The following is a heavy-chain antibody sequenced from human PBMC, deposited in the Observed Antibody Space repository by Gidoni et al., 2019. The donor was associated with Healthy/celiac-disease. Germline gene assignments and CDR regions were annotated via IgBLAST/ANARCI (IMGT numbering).Heavy chain of an antibody. Sequence: EVQLVESGGGLVQPGGSLRLSCAASGFTCSSDSMNWVRQAPGKGLEWVSYISSSSSTIYYADSVKGRFTISRDNAKNSLYLQMNSLRDEDTAVYYCAREGYGGTPMRVDDNCFDPWGQGTLVTVSS. CDR2: ISSSSSTI. V-gene: IGHV3-48*02. J-gene: IGHJ5*02. CDR1: GFTCSSDS. CDR3: AREGYGGTPMRVDDNCFDP. D-gene: IGHD3-16*01.